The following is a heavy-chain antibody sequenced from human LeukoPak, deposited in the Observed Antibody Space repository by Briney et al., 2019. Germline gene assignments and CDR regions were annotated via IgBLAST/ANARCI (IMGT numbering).Heavy chain of an antibody. CDR2: IKQDGSDK. CDR3: ARGRWELSL. CDR1: GFTFSNYW. J-gene: IGHJ4*02. D-gene: IGHD1-26*01. Sequence: GGSLRLSCIASGFTFSNYWMSWVRQAPGKGLEGVANIKQDGSDKNYVDPTKGRFTISRDNAKNSVSLLMNSLRVEDTAVYYCARGRWELSLWGQGTLVTVSS. V-gene: IGHV3-7*01.